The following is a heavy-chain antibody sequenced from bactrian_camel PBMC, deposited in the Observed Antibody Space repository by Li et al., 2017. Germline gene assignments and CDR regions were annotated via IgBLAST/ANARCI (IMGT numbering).Heavy chain of an antibody. Sequence: HVQLVESGGGSVQAGGSLRLTCTVSGNIYNINCMGWFRQGPGQQREGVANIHNDGRTYYVDSVKGRFILSQDNAKTTMFLQMNDLKPEDTAMYYCAADICAGEKSRSPTWGEGTQVTVS. D-gene: IGHD1*01. J-gene: IGHJ4*01. CDR2: IHNDGRT. CDR1: GNIYNINC. V-gene: IGHV3S53*01. CDR3: AADICAGEKSRSPT.